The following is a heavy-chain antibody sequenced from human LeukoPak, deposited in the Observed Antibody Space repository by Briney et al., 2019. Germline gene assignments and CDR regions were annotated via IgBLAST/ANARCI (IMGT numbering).Heavy chain of an antibody. CDR3: ARHPFD. V-gene: IGHV5-51*01. CDR1: GYRFTSDL. J-gene: IGHJ4*02. CDR2: IYPGDSDT. Sequence: GESLKISCKASGYRFTSDLIVWVRQMPGKGLEWMGIIYPGDSDTRYSPSFQGQVTISADKSISTAYLQWSSLKASDAAIYYCARHPFDWGQGTLVTVSS.